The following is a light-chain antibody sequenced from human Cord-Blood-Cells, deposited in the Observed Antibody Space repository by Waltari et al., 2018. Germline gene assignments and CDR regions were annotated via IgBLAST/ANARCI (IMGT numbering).Light chain of an antibody. Sequence: DIVMTQSPASLAVSLGERATLNCKPSQRVLYSSNNKNYLAWYQQKPGQPPKLLIYWASTRESGVPDRFSGSGSGTDFTLTISSLQAEDVAVYYCQQYYSTPLTFGGGTKVEIK. J-gene: IGKJ4*01. CDR1: QRVLYSSNNKNY. CDR2: WAS. V-gene: IGKV4-1*01. CDR3: QQYYSTPLT.